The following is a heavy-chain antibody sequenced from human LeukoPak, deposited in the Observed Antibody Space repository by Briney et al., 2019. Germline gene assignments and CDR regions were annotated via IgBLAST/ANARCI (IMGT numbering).Heavy chain of an antibody. CDR1: GYTFNNYA. CDR3: ARQGIAAAGTSWFDP. CDR2: INGDNGNT. Sequence: ASVKVSCKTSGYTFNNYAMHWVRQAPGQRLEWMGCINGDNGNTQYSQKFQGRVTFTRDTSASTAYMELRSLRSDDTAVYYCARQGIAAAGTSWFDPWGQGTLVTVSS. J-gene: IGHJ5*02. D-gene: IGHD6-13*01. V-gene: IGHV1-3*01.